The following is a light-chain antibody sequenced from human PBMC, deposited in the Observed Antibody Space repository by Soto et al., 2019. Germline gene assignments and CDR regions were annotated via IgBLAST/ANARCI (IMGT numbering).Light chain of an antibody. CDR3: YSYTSSNTMV. V-gene: IGLV2-14*01. J-gene: IGLJ2*01. Sequence: QSALTQPASVSGSPGQSITISCTGSSSDVGGYDYVSWYQQHPGKVPRLIISDVSDRPSGISNRFSGSKSGNTASLTISGLQADDEADYYCYSYTSSNTMVFGGGTKLTV. CDR1: SSDVGGYDY. CDR2: DVS.